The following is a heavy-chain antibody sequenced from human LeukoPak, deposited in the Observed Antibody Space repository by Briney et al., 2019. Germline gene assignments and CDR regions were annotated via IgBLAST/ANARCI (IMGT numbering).Heavy chain of an antibody. V-gene: IGHV4-31*03. D-gene: IGHD3-10*01. J-gene: IGHJ6*02. CDR3: ARGETFGELVYYGMDV. Sequence: PSETLSLTCTVSGGSISSGGYYWSWIRQHPGKGLEWIVYIYFSGSTYYNPSLKSRVTISVDTSKNQFSLKLSSVTAADTAVYYCARGETFGELVYYGMDVWGQGTTVTVSS. CDR1: GGSISSGGYY. CDR2: IYFSGST.